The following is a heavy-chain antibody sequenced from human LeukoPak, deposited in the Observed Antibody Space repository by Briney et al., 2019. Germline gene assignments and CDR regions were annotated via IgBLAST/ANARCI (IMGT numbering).Heavy chain of an antibody. CDR1: GYTFTGYY. J-gene: IGHJ4*02. CDR3: AKKSRNNSGWYRDY. V-gene: IGHV1-2*02. Sequence: ASVKVSCKASGYTFTGYYMHWVRQAPGQGLEWMGWINPNSGGTNYAQKFQGRVTMTRDTSISTAYMELSRLRSDDTAVYYCAKKSRNNSGWYRDYWGQGTLVTVSS. D-gene: IGHD6-19*01. CDR2: INPNSGGT.